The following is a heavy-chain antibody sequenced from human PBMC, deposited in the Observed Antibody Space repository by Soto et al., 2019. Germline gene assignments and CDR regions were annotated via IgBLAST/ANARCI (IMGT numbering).Heavy chain of an antibody. Sequence: PGESLKISCKGSWYSFNAYWIAWVRQMPGKGLEWMEIIYPGDSDIRYSPSFQGQVTISADKSTTTSFLQWSSLKASDTAMYYCAKVRGGYDSSSGYSFDYWGQGTWAPVS. J-gene: IGHJ4*02. CDR1: WYSFNAYW. CDR3: AKVRGGYDSSSGYSFDY. D-gene: IGHD5-12*01. V-gene: IGHV5-51*01. CDR2: IYPGDSDI.